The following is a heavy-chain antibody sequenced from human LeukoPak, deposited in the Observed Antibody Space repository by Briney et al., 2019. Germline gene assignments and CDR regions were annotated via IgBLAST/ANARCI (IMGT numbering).Heavy chain of an antibody. Sequence: SETLSLTCTVSGGSISSYYWSWIRQPPGKGLEWIGYIYYSGSTNYNPSLKSRVTISVDTSKSQFSLKLSSVTAADTAVYYCARAFSGRYPIAYWGQGTLVTVSS. V-gene: IGHV4-59*01. CDR2: IYYSGST. D-gene: IGHD1-26*01. CDR1: GGSISSYY. CDR3: ARAFSGRYPIAY. J-gene: IGHJ4*02.